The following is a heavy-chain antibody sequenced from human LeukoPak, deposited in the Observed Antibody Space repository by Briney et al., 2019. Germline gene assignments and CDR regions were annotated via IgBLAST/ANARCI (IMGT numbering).Heavy chain of an antibody. V-gene: IGHV3-64D*06. J-gene: IGHJ6*02. CDR2: ISFDGRST. CDR1: GFTFSSHP. Sequence: HPGGSLRLSCSGSGFTFSSHPMHWVRQAPGKGLEYVSAISFDGRSTYYADSVKGRFTISRDNSKNTLYLQMSSLRAEDTAVYFCVRGYSFGPYGMDVWGQGTTVTVSS. D-gene: IGHD2-15*01. CDR3: VRGYSFGPYGMDV.